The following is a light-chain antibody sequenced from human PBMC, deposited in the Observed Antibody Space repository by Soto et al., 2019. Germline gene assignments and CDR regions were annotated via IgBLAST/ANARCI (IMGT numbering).Light chain of an antibody. CDR3: LLFYNEARI. J-gene: IGLJ2*01. CDR2: DAF. CDR1: TGAVTSGHY. V-gene: IGLV7-46*01. Sequence: QAVVTQEPSLTVSPGGTVTLTCGSSTGAVTSGHYPYWFHQKPGQAPKPLIYDAFYKHPWTPARFIGSLLGDKAALTLSGAQPEDEADYYCLLFYNEARIFGGGTKVTVL.